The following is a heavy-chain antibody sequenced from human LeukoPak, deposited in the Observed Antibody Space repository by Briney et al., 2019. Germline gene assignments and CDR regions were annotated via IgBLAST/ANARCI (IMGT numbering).Heavy chain of an antibody. CDR1: GFTFSSYA. D-gene: IGHD3-10*01. CDR2: VSGSGAHT. CDR3: AKDGTRGIRFGKIPHYFDY. V-gene: IGHV3-23*01. Sequence: GGSLRLSCAASGFTFSSYAMTWVRQAPGKGLQWVSAVSGSGAHTYYADSVKGRFTISRDSSKNTLYLQMNSLRVDDTAVYYCAKDGTRGIRFGKIPHYFDYWGQGTLVTVSS. J-gene: IGHJ4*02.